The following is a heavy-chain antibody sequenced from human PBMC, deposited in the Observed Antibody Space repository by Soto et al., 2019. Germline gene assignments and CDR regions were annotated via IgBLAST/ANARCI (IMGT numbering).Heavy chain of an antibody. D-gene: IGHD2-8*02. CDR1: GGPVIDAYSY. Sequence: SETLSLTCTVSGGPVIDAYSYWNWIRQPPGKGLEGMGYLSYTVSTYYNPSLRNRASISVDESSNHLCLRLSSVTAADPAVYFSARDLEGGVFDIWGRSTLVTVS. V-gene: IGHV4-30-4*02. CDR3: ARDLEGGVFDI. CDR2: LSYTVST. J-gene: IGHJ3*02.